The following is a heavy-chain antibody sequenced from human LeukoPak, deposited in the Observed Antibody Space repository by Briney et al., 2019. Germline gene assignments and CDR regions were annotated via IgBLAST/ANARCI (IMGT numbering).Heavy chain of an antibody. CDR3: ARPYDSSGYYSHY. CDR2: ISSSSSYI. V-gene: IGHV3-21*01. CDR1: GFTFSSYS. D-gene: IGHD3-22*01. J-gene: IGHJ4*02. Sequence: GGSLRLSRAASGFTFSSYSMNWVRQAPGKGLEWVSSISSSSSYIYYADSVKGRFTISRDNAKNSLYLQMNSLRAEDTAVYYCARPYDSSGYYSHYWGQGTLVTVSS.